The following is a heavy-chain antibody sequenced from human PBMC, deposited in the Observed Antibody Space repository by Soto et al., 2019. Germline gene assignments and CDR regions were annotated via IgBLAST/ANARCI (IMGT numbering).Heavy chain of an antibody. V-gene: IGHV1-69*01. D-gene: IGHD6-13*01. CDR1: GGTFSSYA. J-gene: IGHJ4*02. Sequence: QVQLVQSGAEVKKPGSSVEVSCKASGGTFSSYAISWVRQAPGQGLEWMGGIIPIFGTANYAQKFQGRVTITADESSSTANMELSRLRSEDTAVYYSAREVGSSSWDLLPSFDYWGQGTLVTVSS. CDR3: AREVGSSSWDLLPSFDY. CDR2: IIPIFGTA.